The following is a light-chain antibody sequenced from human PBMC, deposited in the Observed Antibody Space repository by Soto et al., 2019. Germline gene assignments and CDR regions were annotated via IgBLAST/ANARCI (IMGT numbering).Light chain of an antibody. J-gene: IGKJ1*01. CDR3: QQYMSSVT. V-gene: IGKV3-20*01. CDR2: GAS. Sequence: EIVLTQSPGSLSLSPGQRATLSCRASQSVDTTFFAWYQKKPGQAPRLLIYGASKRATGIPDRFSGSGSGRDFTLIISRLEPEDFEVYYCQQYMSSVTFGQGTKVEIK. CDR1: QSVDTTF.